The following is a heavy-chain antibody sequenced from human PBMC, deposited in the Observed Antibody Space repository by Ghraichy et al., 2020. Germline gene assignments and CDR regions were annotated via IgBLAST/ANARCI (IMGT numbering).Heavy chain of an antibody. CDR1: GGSISSRSYY. Sequence: SETLSLTCTVSGGSISSRSYYWGWIRQPPGKGLEWIGSIYYSGSTYYNPSLKSRVTISVDTSKNQFSLKLSSVTAADTAVYYCARHGYDFWSGYYTAYYFDYWGQGTLVTVSS. CDR3: ARHGYDFWSGYYTAYYFDY. V-gene: IGHV4-39*01. J-gene: IGHJ4*02. D-gene: IGHD3-3*01. CDR2: IYYSGST.